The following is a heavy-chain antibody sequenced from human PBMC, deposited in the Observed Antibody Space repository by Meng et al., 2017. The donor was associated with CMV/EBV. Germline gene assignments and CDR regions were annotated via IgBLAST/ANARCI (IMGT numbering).Heavy chain of an antibody. V-gene: IGHV3-23*01. CDR2: ISGSGGST. Sequence: GESLKISCAASGFTFSSYAMSWVRQAPGKGLEWVSAISGSGGSTYYADSVKGRFTISRDNSKNTLYLQMNSLRAEDTAVYYCAKAGITIFGVGKHNWFDPWGQGTLVTVPQ. D-gene: IGHD3-3*01. CDR3: AKAGITIFGVGKHNWFDP. J-gene: IGHJ5*02. CDR1: GFTFSSYA.